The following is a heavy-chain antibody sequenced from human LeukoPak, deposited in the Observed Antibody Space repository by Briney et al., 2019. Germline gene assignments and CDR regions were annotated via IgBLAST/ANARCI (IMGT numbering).Heavy chain of an antibody. CDR3: ARGGNAFDI. CDR1: GFTFSSYG. D-gene: IGHD1-14*01. V-gene: IGHV3-33*08. Sequence: GGSLRLSCAASGFTFSSYGMHWVRQAPGKGLEWVAVIWYDGSEKFYADSVKGRFTISRDNSKNTLYLQMNSLRVEDTAAYYCARGGNAFDIWGQGTMVTVSS. CDR2: IWYDGSEK. J-gene: IGHJ3*02.